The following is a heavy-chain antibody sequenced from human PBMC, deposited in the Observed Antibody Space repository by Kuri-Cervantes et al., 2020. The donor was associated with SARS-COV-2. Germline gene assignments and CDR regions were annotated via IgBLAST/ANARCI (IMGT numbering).Heavy chain of an antibody. Sequence: ESLKISCAVSGYSISSGYYWGWIRQPPGKGLEWIGYIYYSGSTNYNPSLKSRVTISVDTSKNQFSLKLSSVTAADTAVYYCARGDSLLDWGLDYYYYMDVWGKGTTVTVSS. CDR3: ARGDSLLDWGLDYYYYMDV. CDR1: GYSISSGYY. D-gene: IGHD7-27*01. CDR2: IYYSGST. J-gene: IGHJ6*03. V-gene: IGHV4-61*01.